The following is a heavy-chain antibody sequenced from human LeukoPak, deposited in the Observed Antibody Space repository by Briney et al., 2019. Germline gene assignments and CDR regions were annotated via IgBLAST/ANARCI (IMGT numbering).Heavy chain of an antibody. J-gene: IGHJ6*03. Sequence: ASVKVSCKASGYTFTGYYMHWVRQAPGQGLEWMGWINPNSGGTNYAQKFQGRVTMTRDMSTSTVYMELSSLRSEDTAVYYCASKRSIAAAGTEHYYYYYMDVWGKGTTVTVSS. D-gene: IGHD6-13*01. CDR3: ASKRSIAAAGTEHYYYYYMDV. V-gene: IGHV1-2*02. CDR2: INPNSGGT. CDR1: GYTFTGYY.